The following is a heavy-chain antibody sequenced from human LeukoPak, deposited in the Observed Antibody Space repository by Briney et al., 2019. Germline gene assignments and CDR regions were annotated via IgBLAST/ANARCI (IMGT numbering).Heavy chain of an antibody. V-gene: IGHV1-46*01. J-gene: IGHJ4*02. Sequence: ASVKVSCKASRYTFTSYYMHWVRQAPGQGLEWMGIINPSGGSTSYAQKFQGRVTMTRDTPTSTVYMELSSLRSEDTAVYYCARDDIAVAGYDYWGQGTLVTVSS. D-gene: IGHD6-19*01. CDR2: INPSGGST. CDR3: ARDDIAVAGYDY. CDR1: RYTFTSYY.